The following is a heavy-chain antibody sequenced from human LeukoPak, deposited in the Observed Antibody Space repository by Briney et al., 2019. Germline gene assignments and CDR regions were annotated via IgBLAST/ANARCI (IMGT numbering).Heavy chain of an antibody. CDR2: IYSGGST. CDR3: ARMLTRYYYDSSGYPLDY. J-gene: IGHJ4*02. V-gene: IGHV3-53*01. Sequence: GGSLRLSCAASGFTVSSNYMSWVRQAPGKGLEWVSVIYSGGSTYYADSVKGRFTISRDNSKNTLYLQMNSLRVEDTAVYYCARMLTRYYYDSSGYPLDYWGQGTLVTVSS. CDR1: GFTVSSNY. D-gene: IGHD3-22*01.